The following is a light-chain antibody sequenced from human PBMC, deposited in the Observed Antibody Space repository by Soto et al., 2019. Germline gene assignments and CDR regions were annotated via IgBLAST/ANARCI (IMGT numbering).Light chain of an antibody. Sequence: NFMLTQPHSVSESPGKTVTISCTRSSGSIASNYVQWYQQRPGSAPTTVIYEDNQRPSGVPDRFSGSIDSSSNSASLTISGLKTEDEADYYCQSYGSSNLGFGGGTKLTVL. J-gene: IGLJ3*02. CDR1: SGSIASNY. CDR2: EDN. V-gene: IGLV6-57*03. CDR3: QSYGSSNLG.